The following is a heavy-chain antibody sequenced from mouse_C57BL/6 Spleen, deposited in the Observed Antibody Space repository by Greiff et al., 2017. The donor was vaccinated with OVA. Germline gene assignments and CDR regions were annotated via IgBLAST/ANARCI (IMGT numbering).Heavy chain of an antibody. J-gene: IGHJ4*01. D-gene: IGHD2-3*01. V-gene: IGHV3-6*01. CDR2: ISYDGSN. CDR3: ARPFDGYHEAMDY. CDR1: GYSITSGYY. Sequence: EVKLMESGPGLVKPSQSLSLTCSVTGYSITSGYYWNWIRQFPGNKLEWMGYISYDGSNNYNPSLKNRISITRDTSKNQFFLKLNSVTTEDTATYYCARPFDGYHEAMDYWGQGTSVTVSS.